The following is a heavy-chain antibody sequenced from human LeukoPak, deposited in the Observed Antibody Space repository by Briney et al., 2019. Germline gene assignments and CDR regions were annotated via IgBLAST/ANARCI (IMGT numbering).Heavy chain of an antibody. CDR3: GRDPNGDYVGAFDM. Sequence: GGSLRLSCAASGFTFSSYAMTWVRQSPGKGLEWVSAISGSGVNTYYADSVKGRFTISRDNSKNTLYLQMNSLRAEDTAVYYCGRDPNGDYVGAFDMWGQGTMVTVSS. J-gene: IGHJ3*02. V-gene: IGHV3-23*01. CDR2: ISGSGVNT. D-gene: IGHD4-17*01. CDR1: GFTFSSYA.